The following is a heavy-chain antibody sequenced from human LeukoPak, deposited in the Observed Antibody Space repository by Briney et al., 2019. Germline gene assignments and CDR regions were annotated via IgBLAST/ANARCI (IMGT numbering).Heavy chain of an antibody. CDR1: GYTFTSYY. CDR3: ARSWGGTGANGGKGWFDY. J-gene: IGHJ4*02. D-gene: IGHD4-23*01. V-gene: IGHV1-46*01. Sequence: ASVKVSCKASGYTFTSYYMHWVRQAPGQGLEWMGIINPSGGSTSYAQKFQGRVTMTRDTSTSTVYMELSSLRSEDTAVYYCARSWGGTGANGGKGWFDYWGRGTLVTVSS. CDR2: INPSGGST.